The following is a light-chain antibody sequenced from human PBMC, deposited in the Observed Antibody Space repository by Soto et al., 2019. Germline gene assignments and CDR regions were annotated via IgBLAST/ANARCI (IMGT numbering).Light chain of an antibody. J-gene: IGKJ5*01. V-gene: IGKV3-15*01. Sequence: EIVMTQSPATLSVSPGERATLSCRASQSLSSNLAWYQQRPGQAPRLLMYGTSTRATGFPARFSGSGSGTEYTLTISSLQSEDFAVYYCQQRSNWPPITFGQGTRLEIK. CDR3: QQRSNWPPIT. CDR1: QSLSSN. CDR2: GTS.